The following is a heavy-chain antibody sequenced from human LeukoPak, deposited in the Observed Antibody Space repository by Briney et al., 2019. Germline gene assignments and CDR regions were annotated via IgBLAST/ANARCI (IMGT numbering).Heavy chain of an antibody. CDR1: GYTFTGYY. CDR2: INPNSGGT. CDR3: ARVLEGGSYEFDY. Sequence: ASVKVSCKASGYTFTGYYMHWVRQAPGQGLEWMGWINPNSGGTNYAQKLQGRVTMTTDTSTNTAYMELRSLRSDDTAVYYCARVLEGGSYEFDYWGQGTLVTVSS. J-gene: IGHJ4*02. D-gene: IGHD1-26*01. V-gene: IGHV1-2*02.